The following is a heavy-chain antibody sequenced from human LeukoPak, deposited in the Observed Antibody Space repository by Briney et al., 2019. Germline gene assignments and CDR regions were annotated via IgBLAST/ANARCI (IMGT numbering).Heavy chain of an antibody. Sequence: ASVKVSCKASGYTFTSYGISWVRQAPGQGLEWMGWIGAYNGNTNYAQKLQGRVTITTDTSTSTAYMELRSLRSDDTAVYYCAREGGYSSADYYYYYYMDVWGKGTTVTVSS. D-gene: IGHD6-25*01. V-gene: IGHV1-18*01. CDR2: IGAYNGNT. J-gene: IGHJ6*03. CDR3: AREGGYSSADYYYYYYMDV. CDR1: GYTFTSYG.